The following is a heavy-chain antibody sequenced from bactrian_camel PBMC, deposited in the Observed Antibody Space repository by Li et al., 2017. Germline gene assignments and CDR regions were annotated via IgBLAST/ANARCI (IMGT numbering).Heavy chain of an antibody. D-gene: IGHD2*01. CDR2: ITREGAST. CDR1: GLTFDDYV. Sequence: HVQLVESGGGLVQAGGSLRLSCTASGLTFDDYVMGWFRQAPGKEREGVSSITREGASTRYSDSVKGRFTISRDNAARTLYLQMNSLKPEDTVMYYGAAARGVLLSLSSSAYHFWGQGTQVTVS. J-gene: IGHJ4*01. CDR3: AAARGVLLSLSSSAYHF. V-gene: IGHV3S63*01.